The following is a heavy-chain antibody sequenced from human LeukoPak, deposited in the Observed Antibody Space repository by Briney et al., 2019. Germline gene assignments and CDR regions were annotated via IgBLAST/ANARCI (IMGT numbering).Heavy chain of an antibody. J-gene: IGHJ4*02. CDR2: ISYDGSNK. CDR1: GFTFSSYG. CDR3: AKDPLPIAAAGTADY. V-gene: IGHV3-30*18. D-gene: IGHD6-13*01. Sequence: GGSLRLSCAASGFTFSSYGMHWVRQAPGKGLEWVAVISYDGSNKYYADSVKGRFTISRDNSKNTLYPQMNSLRAEDTAVYYCAKDPLPIAAAGTADYWGQGTLVTVSS.